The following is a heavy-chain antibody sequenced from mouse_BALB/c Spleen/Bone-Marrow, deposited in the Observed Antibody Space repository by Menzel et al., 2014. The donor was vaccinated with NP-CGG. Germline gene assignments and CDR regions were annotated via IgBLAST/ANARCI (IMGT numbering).Heavy chain of an antibody. J-gene: IGHJ3*01. CDR2: INPSNGGI. V-gene: IGHV1S81*02. CDR3: TREGAY. CDR1: GYTFNSYY. Sequence: VQLQQSGAELVKPGASVKLSCKASGYTFNSYYMYWVKQRPGQGLEWIGEINPSNGGINFNEKFKSKATLTVEKSSSTAYMQLSSLTSEDSAVYYCTREGAYWGQGTLVTVSA.